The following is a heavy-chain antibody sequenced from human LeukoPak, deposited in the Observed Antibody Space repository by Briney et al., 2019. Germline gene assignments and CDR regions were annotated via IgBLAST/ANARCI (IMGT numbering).Heavy chain of an antibody. V-gene: IGHV1-69*06. CDR1: GGTFSSYA. D-gene: IGHD6-13*01. J-gene: IGHJ6*03. CDR3: ARVVGLTGYSSTWYSGYYYYMDV. CDR2: IIPIFGTA. Sequence: SVKVSCKASGGTFSSYAISWVRQAPGQGLEGMGGIIPIFGTANYAQKFQDRVTITADKSTSTAYMELSSLISEDTAVYYCARVVGLTGYSSTWYSGYYYYMDVWGKGTTVTVSS.